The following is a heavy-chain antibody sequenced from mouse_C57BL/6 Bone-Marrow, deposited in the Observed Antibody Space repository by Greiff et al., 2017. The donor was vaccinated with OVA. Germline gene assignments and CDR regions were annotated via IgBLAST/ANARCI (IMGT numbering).Heavy chain of an antibody. CDR1: GYTFTSYT. V-gene: IGHV1-4*01. CDR3: ARLGGYYSWFAY. Sequence: QVQLQQSGAELARPGASVKMSCKASGYTFTSYTMHWVKQRPGQGLEWIGYINPSSGYTKYNQKFKDKATLTADKSSSTAYLQLSSLTSEDSAVYYCARLGGYYSWFAYWGQGTLVTVSA. J-gene: IGHJ3*01. D-gene: IGHD2-3*01. CDR2: INPSSGYT.